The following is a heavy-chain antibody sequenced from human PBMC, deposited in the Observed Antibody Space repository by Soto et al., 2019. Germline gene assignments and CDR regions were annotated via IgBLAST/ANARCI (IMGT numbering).Heavy chain of an antibody. CDR3: AKDRISYFDY. Sequence: EVQLLESGGGLVQPGGSLRLSCAASGFTFSSYAMSWVRQAPGKGLEWVSVISGSGGSTYYADSVKGRFTISRDNSKNKLYLQMNSLRVEDTAVYHCAKDRISYFDYWGQGTLVTVSS. V-gene: IGHV3-23*01. J-gene: IGHJ4*02. CDR2: ISGSGGST. CDR1: GFTFSSYA.